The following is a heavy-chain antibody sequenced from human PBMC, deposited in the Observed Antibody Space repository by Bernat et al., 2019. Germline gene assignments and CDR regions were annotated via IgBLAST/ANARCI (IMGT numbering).Heavy chain of an antibody. D-gene: IGHD6-13*01. Sequence: EVQLLESGGGLVQPGGSLRLSCAAPGFTFSSYVMSWVRQAPGKGLEWVSAVSASGGSTYYVNSVKGRLTISRDNSKNTLYLQMNSLRAEDTAVYYCAKGYSSGWYYFDYWGQGTLVAVSS. V-gene: IGHV3-23*01. CDR1: GFTFSSYV. CDR3: AKGYSSGWYYFDY. CDR2: VSASGGST. J-gene: IGHJ4*02.